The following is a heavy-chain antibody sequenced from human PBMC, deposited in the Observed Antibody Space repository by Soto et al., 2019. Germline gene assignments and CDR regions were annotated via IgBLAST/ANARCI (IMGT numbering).Heavy chain of an antibody. Sequence: GRPLRLSCAAAGCTFSSYSMNWVRQAPGKGLEWVSYISSSSSTIYYADSVKGRFTISRDNAKNSLYLQMNSLRDEDTAVYYCAREAYYDFWSGYSTHYYGTDVWGQGTTVTVSS. V-gene: IGHV3-48*02. J-gene: IGHJ6*02. D-gene: IGHD3-3*01. CDR2: ISSSSSTI. CDR3: AREAYYDFWSGYSTHYYGTDV. CDR1: GCTFSSYS.